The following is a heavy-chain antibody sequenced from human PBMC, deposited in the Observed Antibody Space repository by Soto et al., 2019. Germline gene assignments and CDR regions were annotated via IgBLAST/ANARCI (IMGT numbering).Heavy chain of an antibody. V-gene: IGHV4-31*03. CDR3: ARETYYYDSSGEGGDY. D-gene: IGHD3-22*01. CDR2: IYYSGST. J-gene: IGHJ4*02. Sequence: QVQLQESGPGLVKPSQTLSLPCTVSGGSISSGGYYWSWIRQHPRKGLEWIGSIYYSGSTYYDRSLKGRVTISVDTSKNQFSLKLSSVTAADTAVYYCARETYYYDSSGEGGDYWGQGTLVTVSS. CDR1: GGSISSGGYY.